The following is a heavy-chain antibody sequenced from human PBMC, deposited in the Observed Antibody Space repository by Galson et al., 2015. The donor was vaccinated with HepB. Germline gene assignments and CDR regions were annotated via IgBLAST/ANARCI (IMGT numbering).Heavy chain of an antibody. J-gene: IGHJ6*03. CDR3: ARAPLDLYYYYYYMDV. CDR2: IIPIFGTA. V-gene: IGHV1-69*13. CDR1: GGTFSSYA. Sequence: VKVSCKASGGTFSSYAISWVRQAPGQGLEWMGGIIPIFGTANYAQKFQGRVTITADESTSTAYMELSSLRSEDTAVYYCARAPLDLYYYYYYMDVWGKGTTVTVSS.